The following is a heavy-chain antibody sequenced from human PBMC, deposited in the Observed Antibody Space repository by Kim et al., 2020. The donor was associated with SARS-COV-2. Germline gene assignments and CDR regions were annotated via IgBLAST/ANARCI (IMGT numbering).Heavy chain of an antibody. CDR2: ISYDGSNK. D-gene: IGHD2-21*01. J-gene: IGHJ4*01. CDR3: ARGGVVVIAMGGGFDY. V-gene: IGHV3-30-3*01. Sequence: GGSLRLSCAASGFTFSSYAMHWVRQAPGKGLEWVAVISYDGSNKYYADSVKGRFTISRDNSKNTLYLQMNSLRAEDTAVYYCARGGVVVIAMGGGFDYWG. CDR1: GFTFSSYA.